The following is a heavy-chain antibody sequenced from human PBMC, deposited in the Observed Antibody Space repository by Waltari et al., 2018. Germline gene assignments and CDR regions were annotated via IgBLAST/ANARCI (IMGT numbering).Heavy chain of an antibody. Sequence: QVQLVQSGAEVKKPGSSVKVSCKASGGTFSSYAISWVRQAPGQGLEWMGGIIPIFGTANYAQKFQGRVTITADESTSTAYMELSSLRSEDTAVYYCARVDYYGSGSYYNPYYYGMDVWGQGTTVTVSS. CDR2: IIPIFGTA. J-gene: IGHJ6*02. V-gene: IGHV1-69*01. D-gene: IGHD3-10*01. CDR1: GGTFSSYA. CDR3: ARVDYYGSGSYYNPYYYGMDV.